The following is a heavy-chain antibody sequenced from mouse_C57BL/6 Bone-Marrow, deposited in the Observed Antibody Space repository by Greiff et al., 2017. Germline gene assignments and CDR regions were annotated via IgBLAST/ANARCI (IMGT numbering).Heavy chain of an antibody. CDR2: IYPRDGST. J-gene: IGHJ2*01. V-gene: IGHV1-85*01. Sequence: VQLQQSGPELVKPGASVKLSCKASGYTFTSYDINWVQQTPGQGLEWIGWIYPRDGSTKYTEKFKGKATLTVDTSSSTAYMELHSLTSEDSAVYFCARGFYYYGGQGTTLTVSS. D-gene: IGHD2-3*01. CDR1: GYTFTSYD. CDR3: ARGFYYY.